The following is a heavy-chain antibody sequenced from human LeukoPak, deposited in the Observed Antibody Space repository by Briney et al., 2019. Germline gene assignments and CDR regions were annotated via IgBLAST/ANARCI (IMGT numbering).Heavy chain of an antibody. V-gene: IGHV4-61*02. CDR2: IYTSGTT. D-gene: IGHD6-13*01. J-gene: IGHJ4*02. CDR1: GGSVRRGNYY. Sequence: PSQTLSLTCTVSGGSVRRGNYYWTWIRQPAGSGLEWIGRIYTSGTTDYNPSLRTRVTISVDTSKNQFSLKLSSVTAADTAVYYCASTRRQYSSSRGYFDYWGQGTLVTVSS. CDR3: ASTRRQYSSSRGYFDY.